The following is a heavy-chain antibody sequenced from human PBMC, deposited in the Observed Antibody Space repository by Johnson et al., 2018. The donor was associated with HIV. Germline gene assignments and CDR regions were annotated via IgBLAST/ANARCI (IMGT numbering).Heavy chain of an antibody. D-gene: IGHD6-19*01. CDR3: AKVIALAGRPDAFDV. CDR1: GFTFSSYG. Sequence: QVQLVESGGGVVQPGGSLRLSCAASGFTFSSYGMHWVRQAPGKGLEWVSFIRFDGNNKYYADSVQGRFTISRDNSKKTLHLQMSSLRGDDTAIYYCAKVIALAGRPDAFDVWGRGTVVTVSS. J-gene: IGHJ3*01. V-gene: IGHV3-30*02. CDR2: IRFDGNNK.